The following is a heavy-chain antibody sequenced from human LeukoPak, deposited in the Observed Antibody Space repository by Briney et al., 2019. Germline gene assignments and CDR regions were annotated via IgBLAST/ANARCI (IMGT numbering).Heavy chain of an antibody. J-gene: IGHJ5*02. V-gene: IGHV4-39*07. CDR1: GGSISSSNYY. CDR3: ARENTEYSSSFDP. D-gene: IGHD6-6*01. CDR2: IYYSGST. Sequence: PSATLSLTCTVSGGSISSSNYYWGWIRQPPGKGLEWIGSIYYSGSTYYSPSLKSRVTISVDTSKNQFSLKLSSVTAADTAVYYCARENTEYSSSFDPWGQGTLVTVSS.